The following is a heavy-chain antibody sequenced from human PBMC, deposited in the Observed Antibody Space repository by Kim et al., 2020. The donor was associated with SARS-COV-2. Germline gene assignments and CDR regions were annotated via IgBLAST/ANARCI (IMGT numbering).Heavy chain of an antibody. V-gene: IGHV3-48*02. Sequence: GGSLRLSCAASGFTFSSYSMNWVRQAPGKGLEWVSYISSSSSTIYYADSVKGRFTISRDNAKNSLYLQMNSLRDEDTAVYYCTTDGDYHIVVVTAATGSFGYSGQGTLVTVSS. CDR1: GFTFSSYS. D-gene: IGHD2-2*01. J-gene: IGHJ4*02. CDR3: TTDGDYHIVVVTAATGSFGY. CDR2: ISSSSSTI.